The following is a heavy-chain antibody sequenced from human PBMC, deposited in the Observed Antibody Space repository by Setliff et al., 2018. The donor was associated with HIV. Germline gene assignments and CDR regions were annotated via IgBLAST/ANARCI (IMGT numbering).Heavy chain of an antibody. D-gene: IGHD3-10*01. CDR3: ARESFGSYYGSGSYNYPSPYYYYGMDV. CDR2: INPNSGGT. J-gene: IGHJ6*02. CDR1: GYTFTGYY. V-gene: IGHV1-2*04. Sequence: ASVKVSCKASGYTFTGYYMHWVRQAPGQGLEWMGWINPNSGGTNYAQKFQGWVTMTRDTSISTAYMELSRLRSDDTAVYYCARESFGSYYGSGSYNYPSPYYYYGMDVWGQGTTVTVSS.